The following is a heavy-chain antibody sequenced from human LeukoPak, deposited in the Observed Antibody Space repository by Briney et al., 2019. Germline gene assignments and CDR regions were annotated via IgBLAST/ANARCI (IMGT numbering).Heavy chain of an antibody. Sequence: GGSLRLSCEASGFTFAWFAMNWVRQAPGKGLEWLAFVSKDGNNIYYADSVKGRFTISRDNSKSTLYLQMNSLRADDTAIYYCARDFLWLVDYWGQGTLVTVSS. CDR1: GFTFAWFA. V-gene: IGHV3-30-3*01. D-gene: IGHD6-19*01. CDR3: ARDFLWLVDY. J-gene: IGHJ4*02. CDR2: VSKDGNNI.